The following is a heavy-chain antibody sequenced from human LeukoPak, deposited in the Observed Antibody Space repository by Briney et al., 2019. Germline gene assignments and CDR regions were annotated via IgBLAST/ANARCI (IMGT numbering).Heavy chain of an antibody. Sequence: GGPLRLSCAPSRFTFSSYSMIWVPQAPGKGLEWVSSISSSGTYIYYADSLKGRFTISRDNAANSLYLQMNSLRAEDTAVYYCARHLLSGDFWGIDYWGQGTLVTVSS. CDR2: ISSSGTYI. J-gene: IGHJ4*02. V-gene: IGHV3-21*01. CDR3: ARHLLSGDFWGIDY. CDR1: RFTFSSYS. D-gene: IGHD3-16*01.